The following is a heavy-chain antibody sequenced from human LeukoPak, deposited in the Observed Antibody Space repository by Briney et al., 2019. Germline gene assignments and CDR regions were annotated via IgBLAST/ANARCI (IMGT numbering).Heavy chain of an antibody. CDR3: ARVCIGCYSKDY. J-gene: IGHJ4*02. D-gene: IGHD2-15*01. CDR2: IKQDGSEK. V-gene: IGHV3-7*01. Sequence: GGSLRLSCAASGFTVSSNYMSWVRQAPGKGLEWVANIKQDGSEKYYVDSVKGRFTISRDNAKNTLYLQMNSLRAEDTAVYYCARVCIGCYSKDYWGQGTLVSVSS. CDR1: GFTVSSNY.